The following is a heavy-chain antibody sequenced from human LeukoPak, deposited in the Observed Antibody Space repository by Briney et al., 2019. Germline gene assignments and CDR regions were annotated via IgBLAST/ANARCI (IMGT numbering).Heavy chain of an antibody. J-gene: IGHJ4*02. Sequence: SETLSLTCTVSGGSISSYYWSWIRQPPGKRLEWIGYIYYSGATNYNPSLKSRVTISVDTSTKNQFSLKLTSVTAADTAVYYCARHDISDSSGYYPLDYWGQGTLVTVSS. V-gene: IGHV4-59*08. D-gene: IGHD3-22*01. CDR2: IYYSGAT. CDR3: ARHDISDSSGYYPLDY. CDR1: GGSISSYY.